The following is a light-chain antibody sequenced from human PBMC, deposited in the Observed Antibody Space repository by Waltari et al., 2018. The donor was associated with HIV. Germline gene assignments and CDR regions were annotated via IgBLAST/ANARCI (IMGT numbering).Light chain of an antibody. CDR1: QTINIY. V-gene: IGKV1-39*01. J-gene: IGKJ3*01. CDR2: AAS. Sequence: DIQMTQSPSSLSASLGDRVTITCRASQTINIYLNWYRQKPGKAPDLLIYAASSLQSGVPSRFNGTGSGTDFTLTINGLQGGDFATYYCQQSFSGLTFGPGTKVDV. CDR3: QQSFSGLT.